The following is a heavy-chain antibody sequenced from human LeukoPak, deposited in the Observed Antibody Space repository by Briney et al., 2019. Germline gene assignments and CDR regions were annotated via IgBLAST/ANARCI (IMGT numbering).Heavy chain of an antibody. Sequence: GGSLRLSCEDSGFIFDDYGMSWVRQAPGKGLEWVSGITWNGGSTRYADSVKGRFTISRDNSKNTLYLQMNSLRAEDTAVYYCARDLYSSSWLYYFDYWGQGTLVTVSS. V-gene: IGHV3-20*04. CDR2: ITWNGGST. J-gene: IGHJ4*02. D-gene: IGHD6-13*01. CDR3: ARDLYSSSWLYYFDY. CDR1: GFIFDDYG.